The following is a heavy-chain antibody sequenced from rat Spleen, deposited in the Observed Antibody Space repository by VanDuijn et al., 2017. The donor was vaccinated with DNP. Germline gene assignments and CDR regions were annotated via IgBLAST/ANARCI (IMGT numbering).Heavy chain of an antibody. CDR3: ARSYYDGSYYYGN. CDR2: FSTRADDT. Sequence: EVQLVESGGGPVQPGRSLKLSCVASGFIFSNYYMTWVRQAPTKGLEWVATFSTRADDTYYRDSVKGRFTISRDNAKNTLYLQMNSLRSEDTATYYCARSYYDGSYYYGNWGRGVMVTVSS. J-gene: IGHJ2*01. V-gene: IGHV5-25*01. D-gene: IGHD1-12*02. CDR1: GFIFSNYY.